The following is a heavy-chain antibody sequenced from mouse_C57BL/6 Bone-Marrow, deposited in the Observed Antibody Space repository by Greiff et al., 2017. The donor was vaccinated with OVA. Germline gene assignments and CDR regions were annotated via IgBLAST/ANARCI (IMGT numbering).Heavy chain of an antibody. J-gene: IGHJ4*01. CDR2: IYPRSGNT. Sequence: VQLQQSGAELARPGASVKLSCKASGYTFTSYGISWVKQRTGQGLEWIGEIYPRSGNTYYNEKFKGKATLTADKSSSTAYRELRSLTSEDSAVYFCARSSGYEYYYAMDYWGQGTSVTVSS. CDR1: GYTFTSYG. CDR3: ARSSGYEYYYAMDY. V-gene: IGHV1-81*01. D-gene: IGHD3-2*02.